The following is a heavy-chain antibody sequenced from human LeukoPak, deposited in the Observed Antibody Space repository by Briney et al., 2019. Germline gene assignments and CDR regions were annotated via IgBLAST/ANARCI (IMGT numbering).Heavy chain of an antibody. CDR3: AKGTFGELLNYFDY. D-gene: IGHD3-10*01. Sequence: PGRSLRLSCAASGFTFDDYAMHWARQAPGKGLEWVSGISWNSGSIGYADSVKGRFTISRDNAKNSLYLQMNSLRAEDTALYYCAKGTFGELLNYFDYWGQGTLVTVSS. V-gene: IGHV3-9*01. CDR2: ISWNSGSI. J-gene: IGHJ4*02. CDR1: GFTFDDYA.